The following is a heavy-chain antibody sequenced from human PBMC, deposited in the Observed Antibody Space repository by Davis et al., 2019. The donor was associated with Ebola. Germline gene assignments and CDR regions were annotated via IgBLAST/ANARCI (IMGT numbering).Heavy chain of an antibody. CDR2: IYYSGST. D-gene: IGHD6-19*01. Sequence: MPSETLSPTCTVPGGSISSYYWSWIRQPPGKGLEWIGYIYYSGSTNYNPSLKSRVTISVDTSKNQFSLKLSSVTAADTAVYYCARGNSIAVPSYWGQGTLVTVSS. J-gene: IGHJ4*02. CDR1: GGSISSYY. CDR3: ARGNSIAVPSY. V-gene: IGHV4-59*01.